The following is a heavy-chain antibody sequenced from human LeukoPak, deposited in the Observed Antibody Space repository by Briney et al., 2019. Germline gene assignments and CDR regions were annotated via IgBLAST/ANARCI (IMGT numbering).Heavy chain of an antibody. J-gene: IGHJ4*02. Sequence: SETLSLTCTVSGGSISSGSYYWSWIRQPPGKGLEWIGYIYYSGSTYYNPSLKSRVTISVDTSKNQFSLKLSSVTAADTAVYYCARGPSTHYYASGNYSYFDYWGQGTLVTVSS. CDR1: GGSISSGSYY. V-gene: IGHV4-30-4*01. D-gene: IGHD3-10*01. CDR2: IYYSGST. CDR3: ARGPSTHYYASGNYSYFDY.